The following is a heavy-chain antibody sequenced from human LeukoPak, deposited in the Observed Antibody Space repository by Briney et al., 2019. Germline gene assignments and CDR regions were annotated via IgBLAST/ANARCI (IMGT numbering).Heavy chain of an antibody. CDR3: ARAISAVPAAIGLDY. J-gene: IGHJ4*02. Sequence: SETLSLTCTVSGGSISSGSYYWSWIRQPAGKGLEWIGRIYTSGSTNYNPSLKSRVTISVDTSKNQFSLKLSSVTAADTAVYYCARAISAVPAAIGLDYWGQGTLVTVSS. CDR2: IYTSGST. D-gene: IGHD2-2*02. V-gene: IGHV4-61*02. CDR1: GGSISSGSYY.